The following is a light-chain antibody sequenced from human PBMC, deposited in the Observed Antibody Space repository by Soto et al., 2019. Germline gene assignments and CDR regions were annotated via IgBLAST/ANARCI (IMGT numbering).Light chain of an antibody. Sequence: QSALTQPPSVSGSPGQSVAISCTGTSSNVGTDNRVSWYQQPPGTAPKLMIYEVSNRPSGVPDRFSGSKSGNTASLAISGLQAEDEADYYCISYTSSITYVFGTGTKLTVL. CDR1: SSNVGTDNR. J-gene: IGLJ1*01. CDR2: EVS. CDR3: ISYTSSITYV. V-gene: IGLV2-18*02.